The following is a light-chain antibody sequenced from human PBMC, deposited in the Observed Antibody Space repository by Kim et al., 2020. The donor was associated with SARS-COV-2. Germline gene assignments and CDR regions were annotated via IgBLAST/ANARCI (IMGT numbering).Light chain of an antibody. Sequence: DIQMTQSPSSVSASVGDRITITCRASQGIGTWLARYQYEPGKAPKLLIYGASSLQSGVPSRFSGSGSGTDFTLTITSLQPEDFASYYCQQADTFPPTFGGGTKVDIK. CDR2: GAS. CDR3: QQADTFPPT. V-gene: IGKV1-12*01. CDR1: QGIGTW. J-gene: IGKJ4*01.